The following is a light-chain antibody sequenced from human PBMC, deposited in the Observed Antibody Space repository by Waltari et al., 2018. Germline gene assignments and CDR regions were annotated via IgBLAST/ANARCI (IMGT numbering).Light chain of an antibody. J-gene: IGLJ3*02. CDR3: QSADSSGFWV. CDR1: ELPDQF. CDR2: KDS. Sequence: SYVLTQPPSVSLYAGQTARIPCSGDELPDQFSFWYQEKSGQAPLLMIYKDSERPSGIPERFSGSSSGTTVTLTISGVQAEDEADYYCQSADSSGFWVFGGGTKLTVL. V-gene: IGLV3-25*03.